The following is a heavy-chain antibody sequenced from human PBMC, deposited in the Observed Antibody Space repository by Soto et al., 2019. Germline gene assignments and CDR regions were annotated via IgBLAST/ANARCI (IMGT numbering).Heavy chain of an antibody. Sequence: QVQLVESGGGVVQPGRSLRLSCAASGFTFSSYGMHWVRQAPGKGLEWVAVISYDGSNKYYADSVKGRFTISRDNSKNTLYLQMTSLSAEDTAVYYCARRGWDAFDIWGRGTMVTVSS. CDR3: ARRGWDAFDI. J-gene: IGHJ3*02. CDR1: GFTFSSYG. V-gene: IGHV3-30*03. CDR2: ISYDGSNK.